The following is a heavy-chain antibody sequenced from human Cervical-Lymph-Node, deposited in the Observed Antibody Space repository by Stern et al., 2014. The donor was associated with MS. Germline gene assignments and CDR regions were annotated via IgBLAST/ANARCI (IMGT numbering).Heavy chain of an antibody. V-gene: IGHV5-51*01. CDR3: ARPTVTSGYFDY. CDR2: IYPGDSHT. Sequence: VQLGQSGAEVKKPGESLKISCKGSGYSFTSYWIGWVRQLPGKGLAWVGIIYPGDSHTRYSPSFQGQVTISADKSISTAYLQWSSLKASDTAMYYCARPTVTSGYFDYWGQGTLVTVSS. J-gene: IGHJ4*02. CDR1: GYSFTSYW. D-gene: IGHD4-17*01.